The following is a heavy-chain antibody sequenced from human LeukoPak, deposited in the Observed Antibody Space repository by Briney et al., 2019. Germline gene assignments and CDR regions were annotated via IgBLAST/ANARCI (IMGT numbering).Heavy chain of an antibody. CDR1: GGSFSGYY. CDR2: INHSGST. Sequence: SETLSLTCAVYGGSFSGYYWSWIRQPPGKGLEWIGEINHSGSTNYNPSLKSRVTISVDTSKNQFSLKLSSVTAADTAVYYCARGPYYYGSGSYYRWFDPWGRGTLVTVSS. J-gene: IGHJ5*02. V-gene: IGHV4-34*01. D-gene: IGHD3-10*01. CDR3: ARGPYYYGSGSYYRWFDP.